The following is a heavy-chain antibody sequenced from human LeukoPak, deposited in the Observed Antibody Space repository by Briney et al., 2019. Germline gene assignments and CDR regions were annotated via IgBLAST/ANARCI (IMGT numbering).Heavy chain of an antibody. CDR3: AKGIRFLEWFLDY. J-gene: IGHJ4*02. Sequence: GGSLRLSCAASGFTFDDYAMHWVRQAPGKGLEWVSGISWNSGSIGYADSVKGRFTISRDNAKNSLYLQMNSLRAEDTALYYCAKGIRFLEWFLDYWGQGTLVTVSS. V-gene: IGHV3-9*01. D-gene: IGHD3-3*01. CDR2: ISWNSGSI. CDR1: GFTFDDYA.